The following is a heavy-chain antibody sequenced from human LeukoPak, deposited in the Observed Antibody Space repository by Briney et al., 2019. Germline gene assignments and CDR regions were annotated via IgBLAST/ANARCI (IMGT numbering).Heavy chain of an antibody. Sequence: SETLSLTCAVYGGSFGGYYWSWIRQPPGKGLEWIGEINHSGSTNYNPSLKSRVTISVDTSKNQFSLKLSSVTAADTAVYYCARVGPEYYYDSSGYPPYYFDYWGQGTLVTVSS. D-gene: IGHD3-22*01. V-gene: IGHV4-34*01. CDR3: ARVGPEYYYDSSGYPPYYFDY. CDR2: INHSGST. CDR1: GGSFGGYY. J-gene: IGHJ4*02.